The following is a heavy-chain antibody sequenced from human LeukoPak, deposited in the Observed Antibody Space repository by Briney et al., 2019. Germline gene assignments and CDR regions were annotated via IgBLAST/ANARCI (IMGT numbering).Heavy chain of an antibody. J-gene: IGHJ6*02. Sequence: GGSLRLSCAASGFTFSSNAMHWVRQAPGRGLEWVADISANGNNKYYAASVEGRFTISRDNSKNTLYLQMNSLRPEDTAAYYCARDKYGSNSASTGMDVWGRGTTVTVPS. D-gene: IGHD1-1*01. CDR1: GFTFSSNA. CDR2: ISANGNNK. CDR3: ARDKYGSNSASTGMDV. V-gene: IGHV3-30-3*01.